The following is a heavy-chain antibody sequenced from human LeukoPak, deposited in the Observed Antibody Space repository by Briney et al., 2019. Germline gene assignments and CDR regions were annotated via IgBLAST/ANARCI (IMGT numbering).Heavy chain of an antibody. CDR1: GYKFSSYW. D-gene: IGHD6-13*01. Sequence: GESLKISCKGSGYKFSSYWIGWVRQMPGKGLEWMGNIYPGDSDTRYSPSFQGQVTISADKSISTAYLQWSSLKASDTAIYYCARRDSSSWYFDYWGQGALVTASS. V-gene: IGHV5-51*01. CDR2: IYPGDSDT. CDR3: ARRDSSSWYFDY. J-gene: IGHJ4*02.